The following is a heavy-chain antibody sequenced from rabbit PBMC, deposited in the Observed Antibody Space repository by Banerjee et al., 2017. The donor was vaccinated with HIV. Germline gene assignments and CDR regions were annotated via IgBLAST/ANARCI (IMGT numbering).Heavy chain of an antibody. CDR2: IYAGSSDST. Sequence: QSLEESGGGLVKPGASLTLTCTASGIDFSSYYMCWVRQAPGKGLEWIGCIYAGSSDSTYYASWAKGRFTISSTSSTTVTLQMTSLTAADTATYFCARDLAGVIGWNFGLWGPGTLVT. V-gene: IGHV1S40*01. CDR1: GIDFSSYY. J-gene: IGHJ6*01. D-gene: IGHD4-1*01. CDR3: ARDLAGVIGWNFGL.